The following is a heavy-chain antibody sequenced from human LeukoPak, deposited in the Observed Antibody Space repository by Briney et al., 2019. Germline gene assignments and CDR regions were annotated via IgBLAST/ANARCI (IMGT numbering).Heavy chain of an antibody. V-gene: IGHV3-53*01. J-gene: IGHJ6*02. CDR3: AREGYSGYPGYYYYGMDA. CDR1: GFTVSSNY. CDR2: IHSGGST. D-gene: IGHD5-12*01. Sequence: PGGSLRLSCAASGFTVSSNYMSWVRQAPGKGLEWVSVIHSGGSTDYADSVKGRFTISRDNSKNTLYLQMNSLRAEDTAVYYCAREGYSGYPGYYYYGMDAWGQGPTVPVSS.